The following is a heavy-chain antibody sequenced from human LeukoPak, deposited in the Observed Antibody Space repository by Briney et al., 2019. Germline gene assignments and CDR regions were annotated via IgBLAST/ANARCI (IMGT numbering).Heavy chain of an antibody. Sequence: SETLSLTCTVSGGSISNSSDYWGWIRQPPGKGLEWIGSIYYSGSTYYNPSLKSRVTISVDTSKNQFSLKLSSVSAADTAVYYCARRSPQCWGGDCYFDYWGQGTLVTVSS. J-gene: IGHJ4*02. CDR2: IYYSGST. V-gene: IGHV4-39*01. CDR3: ARRSPQCWGGDCYFDY. D-gene: IGHD2-21*02. CDR1: GGSISNSSDY.